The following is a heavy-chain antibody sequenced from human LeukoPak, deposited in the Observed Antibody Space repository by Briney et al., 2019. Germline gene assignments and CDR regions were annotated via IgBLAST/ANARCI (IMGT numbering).Heavy chain of an antibody. Sequence: GGSLRLSCAASGFTFSGSTMHWVRQASGKGLEWIGRIRSKAHSYATAYSASVKGRFTISRDDSKNTAYLQMNSLRAEDTAVYYCAPTEDPYYYDSSGYYYGYWGQGTLVTVSS. J-gene: IGHJ4*02. CDR2: IRSKAHSYAT. V-gene: IGHV3-73*01. D-gene: IGHD3-22*01. CDR1: GFTFSGST. CDR3: APTEDPYYYDSSGYYYGY.